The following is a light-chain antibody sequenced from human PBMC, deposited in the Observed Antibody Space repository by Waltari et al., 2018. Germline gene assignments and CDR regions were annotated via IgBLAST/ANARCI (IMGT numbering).Light chain of an antibody. CDR1: SGHSSNI. Sequence: QLVVTQSPSASASLGASVKLTCTLSSGHSSNIIAWLQQQPEKGPRYLMKVNSDGSHSRGDEIPDLFSGSSSGAERHLTISSLQAEDEADYYCQTGGHGTWVFGGGTKLTVL. V-gene: IGLV4-69*01. CDR2: VNSDGSH. CDR3: QTGGHGTWV. J-gene: IGLJ3*02.